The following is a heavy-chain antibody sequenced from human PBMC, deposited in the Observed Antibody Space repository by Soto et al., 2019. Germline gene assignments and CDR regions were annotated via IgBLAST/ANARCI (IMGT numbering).Heavy chain of an antibody. CDR1: GFTFSSYA. J-gene: IGHJ6*02. V-gene: IGHV3-23*01. CDR2: ISGSGGST. CDR3: AKEWGYCXSTSCYRAGGYYYGMDV. Sequence: GGSLRLSCAASGFTFSSYAMSWVRQAPGKGLERVSAISGSGGSTYYADSVKGRFTISRDNSKNTLYLQMNSLRAEDTAVYYCAKEWGYCXSTSCYRAGGYYYGMDVWGPGTTVTVSS. D-gene: IGHD2-2*02.